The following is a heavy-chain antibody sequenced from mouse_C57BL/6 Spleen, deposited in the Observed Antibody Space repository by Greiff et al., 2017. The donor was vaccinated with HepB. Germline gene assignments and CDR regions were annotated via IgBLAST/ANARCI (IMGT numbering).Heavy chain of an antibody. CDR3: AILRDGNYADY. J-gene: IGHJ2*01. CDR2: ISDGGSYT. Sequence: EVQWVESGGGLVKPGGSLKLSCAASGFTFSSYAMSWVRQTPEKRLEWVATISDGGSYTYYPDNVKGRFTISRDNAKNNLYLQMSHLKSEDTAMYYCAILRDGNYADYWGQGTTLTVSS. D-gene: IGHD2-1*01. V-gene: IGHV5-4*01. CDR1: GFTFSSYA.